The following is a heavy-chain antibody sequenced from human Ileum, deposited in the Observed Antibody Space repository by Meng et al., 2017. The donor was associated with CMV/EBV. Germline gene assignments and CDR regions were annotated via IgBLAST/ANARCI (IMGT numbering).Heavy chain of an antibody. CDR3: ARGVRVATRGSGFDY. D-gene: IGHD1/OR15-1a*01. CDR1: GYTFTGYY. V-gene: IGHV1-2*02. Sequence: SGYTFTGYYMHWLRQAPGQGLEWVAWINPDSGGTFYAQKFQGRVTMTRDTSISTAYMELSGLRSDDTAVYYCARGVRVATRGSGFDYWGQGTLVTVSS. CDR2: INPDSGGT. J-gene: IGHJ4*02.